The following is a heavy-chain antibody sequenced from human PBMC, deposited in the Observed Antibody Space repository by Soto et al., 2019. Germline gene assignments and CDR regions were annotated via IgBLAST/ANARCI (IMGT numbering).Heavy chain of an antibody. CDR3: ARADKNYYDSSGPFDY. CDR2: IYYSGST. J-gene: IGHJ4*02. V-gene: IGHV4-59*01. CDR1: GGSISSYY. Sequence: SETLSLTCTVSGGSISSYYWSWIRQPPGKGLEWIGYIYYSGSTIYNPSLKSRVTISVDTSKNQFSLKLSSVTAADTAVYYCARADKNYYDSSGPFDYWGQGTLVTVSS. D-gene: IGHD3-22*01.